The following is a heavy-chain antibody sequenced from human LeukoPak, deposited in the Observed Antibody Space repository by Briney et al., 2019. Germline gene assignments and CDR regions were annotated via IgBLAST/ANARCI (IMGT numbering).Heavy chain of an antibody. Sequence: PGGSLRLSCAASGFTFSSYWMSWVRQAPGKGLEWVANIKEDGGEKYSVDSVKGRFTISRDNAKNSLYLQMNSLRAEDTAVYYCARVADESSGYLDAFDIWGQGTMVTVSS. CDR1: GFTFSSYW. V-gene: IGHV3-7*05. CDR2: IKEDGGEK. J-gene: IGHJ3*02. D-gene: IGHD3-22*01. CDR3: ARVADESSGYLDAFDI.